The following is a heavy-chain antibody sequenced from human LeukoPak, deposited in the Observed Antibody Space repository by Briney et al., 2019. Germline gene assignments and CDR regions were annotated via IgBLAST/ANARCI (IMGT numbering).Heavy chain of an antibody. Sequence: PGGSLRLSCAASGFTFSSYLMSWVRQAPGKGLEWVANIKQDGSEKYYVDSVKGRFTISRDNAKNSLYLQMNSLRAEDTAVYYCARGEIVADYWGQGTLVTVSS. D-gene: IGHD5-12*01. CDR3: ARGEIVADY. CDR1: GFTFSSYL. CDR2: IKQDGSEK. V-gene: IGHV3-7*01. J-gene: IGHJ4*02.